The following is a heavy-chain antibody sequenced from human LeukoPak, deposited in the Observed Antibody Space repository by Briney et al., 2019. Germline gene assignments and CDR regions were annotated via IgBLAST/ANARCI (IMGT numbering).Heavy chain of an antibody. D-gene: IGHD2-8*01. J-gene: IGHJ4*02. V-gene: IGHV4-4*07. Sequence: MASETLSLTCTVSCGSISSYYWSWIRQPAGKGLEWIGRIYTSGSTNYNPSLKSRVTMSVDTSKNQFSLKLSSVTAADTAVYYCARGEMLYGTFDYWGQGTLVTVSS. CDR2: IYTSGST. CDR1: CGSISSYY. CDR3: ARGEMLYGTFDY.